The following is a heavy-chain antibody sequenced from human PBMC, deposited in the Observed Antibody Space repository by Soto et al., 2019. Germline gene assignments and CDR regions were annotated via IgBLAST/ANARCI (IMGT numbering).Heavy chain of an antibody. V-gene: IGHV4-4*07. Sequence: QVQLQESGPGLVKPSETLSLSCGVSGGSISQYYWSWIRQPAVKGLEGIGRIYSGGSTNYNPSLERRVTMAVDTSKNEFSLKLSSVTAADTAVYYMARGPGGFGDFSLDSWGQGTLVTVSS. D-gene: IGHD3-10*01. CDR2: IYSGGST. CDR1: GGSISQYY. CDR3: ARGPGGFGDFSLDS. J-gene: IGHJ4*02.